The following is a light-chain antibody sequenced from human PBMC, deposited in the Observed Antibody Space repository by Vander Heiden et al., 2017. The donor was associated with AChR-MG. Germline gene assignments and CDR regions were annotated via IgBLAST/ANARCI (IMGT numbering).Light chain of an antibody. CDR3: CSYAGSSSSVV. Sequence: SALTQPASVSGSPGPSITISCTGTSSDVGSHNLVSWYQQHPGKAPKLMIYEGSKRPSGVSNRFSGSKSGNTASLTISGLQAEDEADYYGCSYAGSSSSVVFGGGTKLTVL. J-gene: IGLJ2*01. CDR2: EGS. CDR1: SSDVGSHNL. V-gene: IGLV2-23*01.